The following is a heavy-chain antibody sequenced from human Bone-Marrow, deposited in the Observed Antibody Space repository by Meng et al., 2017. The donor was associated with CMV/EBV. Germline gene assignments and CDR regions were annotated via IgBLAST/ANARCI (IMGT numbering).Heavy chain of an antibody. CDR3: AGGDGWHVDS. CDR2: IKQDGSER. CDR1: GFTSSCYW. Sequence: LTCAVSGFTSSCYWMSWFRQAQGKGLEWVANIKQDGSERYYVDSVKGRFTISRDNAKNSVSLQMNSLRAEDTAVYYCAGGDGWHVDSWGQGTLVTVSS. D-gene: IGHD2-21*02. J-gene: IGHJ4*02. V-gene: IGHV3-7*01.